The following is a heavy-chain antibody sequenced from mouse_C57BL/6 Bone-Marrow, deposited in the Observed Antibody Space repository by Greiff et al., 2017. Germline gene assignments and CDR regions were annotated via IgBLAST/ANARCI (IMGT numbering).Heavy chain of an antibody. J-gene: IGHJ4*01. V-gene: IGHV8-8*01. CDR1: GFSLSTVGMG. CDR3: ARIWIYDGYYYAMDY. CDR2: IWWDDAK. Sequence: QVTLKVSGPGILQPSQTLSLTCSFSGFSLSTVGMGVGWIRQPSGKGLEWLAHIWWDDAKYYNPALKSRLTISKDTSKNQVFLKIANVDTADTATYYCARIWIYDGYYYAMDYWGQGTSVTVSS. D-gene: IGHD2-3*01.